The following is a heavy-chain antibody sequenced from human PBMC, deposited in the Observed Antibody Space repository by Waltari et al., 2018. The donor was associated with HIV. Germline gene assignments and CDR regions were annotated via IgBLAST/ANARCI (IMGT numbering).Heavy chain of an antibody. CDR1: GLTFSTDP. CDR3: ARQQLGSGALDL. D-gene: IGHD3-10*02. J-gene: IGHJ4*02. V-gene: IGHV3-21*02. CDR2: ISCGTSYK. Sequence: EVQLVESGGGLVKPGGSLRLSCTASGLTFSTDPMNWVRQAPGKGVGLCSSISCGTSYKYYADSVTDRFTVSRDNAKNSLFLQMNSLRADDTAVYYCARQQLGSGALDLGGQGTLVTVSS.